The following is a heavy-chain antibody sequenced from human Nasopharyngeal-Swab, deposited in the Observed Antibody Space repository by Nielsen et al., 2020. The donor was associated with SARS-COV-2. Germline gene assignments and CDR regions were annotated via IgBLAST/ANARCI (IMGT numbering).Heavy chain of an antibody. J-gene: IGHJ4*02. V-gene: IGHV3-21*01. CDR1: GFPLNSLC. Sequence: GESLKISCAASGFPLNSLCLDWGRQAPGKGLEWVSSISSSSSYIYYADSVKGRFTISRDNAKNSLYLQMNSLRAEDTAVYYCATAFGVTMISPCNYWGQGTLVTVSS. CDR3: ATAFGVTMISPCNY. D-gene: IGHD3-22*01. CDR2: ISSSSSYI.